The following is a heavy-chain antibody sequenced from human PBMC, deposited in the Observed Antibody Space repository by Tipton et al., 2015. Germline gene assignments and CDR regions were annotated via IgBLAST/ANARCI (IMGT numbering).Heavy chain of an antibody. CDR3: AKDTPGGSGDLDY. CDR1: GFTFSSHS. CDR2: ITGSSSTI. V-gene: IGHV3-48*01. D-gene: IGHD3-16*01. J-gene: IGHJ4*02. Sequence: SLRLSCAASGFTFSSHSMNWVRQAPGRGLEWVSYITGSSSTIYYADSVKGRFTISRDNAKNSLYLQMNSLRAEDTALYYCAKDTPGGSGDLDYWGQGTLVTVSS.